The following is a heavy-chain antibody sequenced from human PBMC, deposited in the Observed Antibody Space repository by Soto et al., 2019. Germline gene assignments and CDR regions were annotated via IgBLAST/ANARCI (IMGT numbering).Heavy chain of an antibody. D-gene: IGHD6-13*01. V-gene: IGHV1-46*01. CDR3: ARDYTAAAGHPDY. J-gene: IGHJ4*02. Sequence: ASVKVSCKASGYTFTSYYMHWVRQAPGQGLEWMGIINPSSGSPNYAQNFQGRVTITRDTSASTAYMELSSLRSEDTAVYYCARDYTAAAGHPDYWGQGTLVTVSS. CDR1: GYTFTSYY. CDR2: INPSSGSP.